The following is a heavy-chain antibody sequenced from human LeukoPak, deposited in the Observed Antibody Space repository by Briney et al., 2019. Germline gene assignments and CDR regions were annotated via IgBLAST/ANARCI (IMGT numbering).Heavy chain of an antibody. CDR1: GFTFSSYA. Sequence: PGGSLRLSCAASGFTFSSYAVHWVRQAPGKGLEYVSAISSNGGSTYYANSVKGRFTISRDNSKNTLYLQMGSLRAEDMAVYYCAKGGGTGYSSSWYSNWGQGTLVAVSS. CDR3: AKGGGTGYSSSWYSN. D-gene: IGHD6-13*01. CDR2: ISSNGGST. J-gene: IGHJ4*02. V-gene: IGHV3-64*01.